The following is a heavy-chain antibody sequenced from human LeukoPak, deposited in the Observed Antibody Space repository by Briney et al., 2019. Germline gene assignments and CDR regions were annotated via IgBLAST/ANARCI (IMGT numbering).Heavy chain of an antibody. D-gene: IGHD5-12*01. CDR1: GFTFSNYG. CDR2: ISSSGGGT. CDR3: AKGRDGESGPVNY. Sequence: GGSVRLFCSPCGFTFSNYGMSGVRQAPGVGVEGVSIISSSGGGTYYADSVKGRFTISRDNSKNTLDLQMNSLRAEDTAVYYCAKGRDGESGPVNYWGQGALVTVSS. J-gene: IGHJ4*02. V-gene: IGHV3-23*01.